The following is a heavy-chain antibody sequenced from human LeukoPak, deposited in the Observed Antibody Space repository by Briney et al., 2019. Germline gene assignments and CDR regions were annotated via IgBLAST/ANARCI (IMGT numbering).Heavy chain of an antibody. CDR1: GGSISSSSYY. D-gene: IGHD7-27*01. CDR2: IYYSGST. V-gene: IGHV4-39*01. CDR3: ARSLGLWGLYYFDY. Sequence: SETLSLTCTVSGGSISSSSYYWGWIRQPPGKGLEWIGSIYYSGSTYYNPSLKSRVTISVDTSKNQFSLKLSSVTAADTAVYYCARSLGLWGLYYFDYWGQGTLVTVSS. J-gene: IGHJ4*02.